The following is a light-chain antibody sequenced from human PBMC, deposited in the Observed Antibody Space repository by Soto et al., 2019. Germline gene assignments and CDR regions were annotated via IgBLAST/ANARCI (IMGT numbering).Light chain of an antibody. Sequence: ETVMTQSPGSVSVSPGERATLSCRTSRSVDSNLAWYQQKPGQPPRLLISGATTRATGVPARFSGSGYGTEFSLTISSLQSEDAAVYYCQQYNSWHPRGLSFGGGTKVEI. CDR2: GAT. CDR1: RSVDSN. J-gene: IGKJ4*01. CDR3: QQYNSWHPRGLS. V-gene: IGKV3-15*01.